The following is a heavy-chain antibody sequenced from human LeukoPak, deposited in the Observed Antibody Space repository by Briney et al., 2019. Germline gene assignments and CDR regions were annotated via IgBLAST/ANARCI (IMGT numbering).Heavy chain of an antibody. CDR2: RKQDGSEK. J-gene: IGHJ4*02. D-gene: IGHD3-3*01. Sequence: GGSLRLSCAASGFTFSSYWMSWVRQAPGKGLEWVANRKQDGSEKYYVDAVKGRFTISRDNAKNSLYLQMNSLRAEDTAVYYCARDPTTYYDFWSGYYVPSTSLWGQGTLVTVSS. CDR3: ARDPTTYYDFWSGYYVPSTSL. V-gene: IGHV3-7*01. CDR1: GFTFSSYW.